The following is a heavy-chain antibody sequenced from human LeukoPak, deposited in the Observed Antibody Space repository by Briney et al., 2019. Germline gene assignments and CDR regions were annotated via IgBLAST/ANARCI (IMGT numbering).Heavy chain of an antibody. CDR1: GFTFSSYS. CDR2: ISGSGGST. Sequence: GGSLRLSCAASGFTFSSYSMNWVRQAPGKGLEWVLAISGSGGSTYYADSVKGRFTISRDNSKNTLYLQMNSLRAEDTAVYYCAKDNRPFDYWGQGTLVTVSS. V-gene: IGHV3-23*01. CDR3: AKDNRPFDY. J-gene: IGHJ4*02. D-gene: IGHD1-14*01.